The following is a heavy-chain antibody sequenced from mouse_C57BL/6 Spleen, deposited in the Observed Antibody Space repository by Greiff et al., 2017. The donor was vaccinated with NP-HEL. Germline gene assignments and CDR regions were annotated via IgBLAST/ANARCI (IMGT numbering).Heavy chain of an antibody. CDR3: ARKATYDYDDY. CDR2: IDPSDSYT. V-gene: IGHV1-50*01. Sequence: VQLQQPGAELVKPGASVKLSCKASGYTFTSYWMQWVKQRPGQGLEWIGEIDPSDSYTNYNQKFKGKATLTVDTSSSTAYMQLSSLTSEDSAVYYCARKATYDYDDYWGQGTTLTVSS. CDR1: GYTFTSYW. J-gene: IGHJ2*01. D-gene: IGHD2-4*01.